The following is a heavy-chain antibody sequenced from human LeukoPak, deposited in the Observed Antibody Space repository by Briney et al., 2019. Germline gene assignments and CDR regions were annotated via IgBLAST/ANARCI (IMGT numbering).Heavy chain of an antibody. CDR1: GGSITTYY. V-gene: IGHV4-4*07. D-gene: IGHD3-10*01. J-gene: IGHJ3*01. CDR2: IYSSGST. CDR3: ARDLWFGEFFDAFDV. Sequence: SATLSLTCTVSGGSITTYYWSWFRQPAGKGLEWIGRIYSSGSTKYNPSLESRVTMSVDTAKNQFALKLRSVTAADTAVYYCARDLWFGEFFDAFDVWGHGTKVTVSS.